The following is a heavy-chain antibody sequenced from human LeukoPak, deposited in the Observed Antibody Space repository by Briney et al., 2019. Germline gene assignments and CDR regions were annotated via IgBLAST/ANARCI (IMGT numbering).Heavy chain of an antibody. J-gene: IGHJ4*02. CDR3: ARGNGYSGYDYGDPFDY. D-gene: IGHD5-12*01. CDR2: IIPIFGTA. V-gene: IGHV1-69*05. CDR1: GGTFSSYA. Sequence: SVKVSCKASGGTFSSYAISWVRQAPGQGLEWMGGIIPIFGTANYAQKFQGRVTITTDESTSTAYMELSSLRSEDTAVYYCARGNGYSGYDYGDPFDYWGQGTLVTVSS.